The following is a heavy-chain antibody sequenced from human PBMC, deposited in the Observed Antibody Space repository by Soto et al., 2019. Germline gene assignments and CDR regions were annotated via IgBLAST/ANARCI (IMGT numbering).Heavy chain of an antibody. CDR1: GFTFSSYS. V-gene: IGHV3-48*01. D-gene: IGHD3-10*01. J-gene: IGHJ4*02. CDR2: ISSSSTI. CDR3: ARTLSASFDY. Sequence: GGSLRLSCAASGFTFSSYSMNWVRQAPGKGLEWVSYISSSSTIYYADSVKGRFTISRDNAKNSLYLQMNSLRAEDTAVYYCARTLSASFDYWGQGTLVTVSS.